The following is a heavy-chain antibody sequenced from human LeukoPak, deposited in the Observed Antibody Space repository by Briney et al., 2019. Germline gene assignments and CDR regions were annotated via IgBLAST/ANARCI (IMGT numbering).Heavy chain of an antibody. J-gene: IGHJ4*02. D-gene: IGHD2-2*01. CDR1: GFTFSNYA. CDR3: TRTRGCSSTSCYADY. Sequence: PGGSLRLSCAASGFTFSNYAMTWVRQAPVKGLGWVSGISGSGDSTYYADSVKGRFTISRDNSKNTLYLQMNSLRAEDTALYYCTRTRGCSSTSCYADYWGQGTLVTVSS. V-gene: IGHV3-23*01. CDR2: ISGSGDST.